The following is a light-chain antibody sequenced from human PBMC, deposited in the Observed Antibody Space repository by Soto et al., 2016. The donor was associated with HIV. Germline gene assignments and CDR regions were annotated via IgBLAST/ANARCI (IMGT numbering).Light chain of an antibody. Sequence: SYELTQPPSVSVSPGQTARITCSGDALPKQYAYWYQQKPGQAPVLVIYKDSERPSGIPERFSGSSSGTTVTLTISGVQAEDEADYYCQSADSSGTYGVFGGRD. CDR1: ALPKQY. J-gene: IGLJ3*02. CDR2: KDS. V-gene: IGLV3-25*03. CDR3: QSADSSGTYGV.